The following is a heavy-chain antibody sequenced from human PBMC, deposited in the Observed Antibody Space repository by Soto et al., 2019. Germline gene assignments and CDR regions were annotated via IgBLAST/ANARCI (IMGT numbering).Heavy chain of an antibody. CDR1: GGSISNSY. CDR3: ARDRGSSFYFDY. D-gene: IGHD3-16*02. J-gene: IGHJ4*02. CDR2: VFSSGTT. V-gene: IGHV4-4*07. Sequence: SETLSLTCAVSGGSISNSYWSWIRQPAGKGLEWIGRVFSSGTTNYNPSIRSRVTMSVDTSRSQFYLKLTSLTAADTAVYYCARDRGSSFYFDYWGQGTLVTVSS.